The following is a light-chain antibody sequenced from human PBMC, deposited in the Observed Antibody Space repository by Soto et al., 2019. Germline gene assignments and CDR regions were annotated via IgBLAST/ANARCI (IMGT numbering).Light chain of an antibody. CDR2: DAS. CDR1: RSISSW. Sequence: DIQMTQSPSTLSASVGDRVTITCRASRSISSWLAWYQQKPGKAPKFLIFDASSLESGVPSRFSGGGSGTGFTLTISSLQPDDFATYYCQQYNSYPWTFGQGTKVEIK. J-gene: IGKJ1*01. V-gene: IGKV1-5*01. CDR3: QQYNSYPWT.